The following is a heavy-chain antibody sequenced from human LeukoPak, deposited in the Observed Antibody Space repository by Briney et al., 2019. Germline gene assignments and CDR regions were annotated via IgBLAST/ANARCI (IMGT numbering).Heavy chain of an antibody. CDR2: ISSSSSYI. CDR1: GFTFSTYS. V-gene: IGHV3-21*01. D-gene: IGHD1-26*01. Sequence: GGSLRLSCEVSGFTFSTYSTNWVRQAPGKGLEWVSSISSSSSYIYYADSVKGRFTISRDNAKNSLYLQMNSLRAEDTAVYYCARDPTSSWETAFDIWGQGTMVTVSS. CDR3: ARDPTSSWETAFDI. J-gene: IGHJ3*02.